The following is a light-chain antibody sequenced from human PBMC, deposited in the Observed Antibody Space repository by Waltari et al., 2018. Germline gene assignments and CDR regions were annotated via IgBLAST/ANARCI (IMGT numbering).Light chain of an antibody. CDR1: TRPARGSNP. CDR3: SSHAGRVLWV. CDR2: EVS. Sequence: QSALTPPPSASGSPGQSVPIPCTGTTRPARGSNPVSWYQQPPGKAPKIMIYEVSKRPSGVPDRFSGSKSGNTASLTVSGLQAEDEADYYCSSHAGRVLWVFGGGTKLTVL. V-gene: IGLV2-8*01. J-gene: IGLJ3*02.